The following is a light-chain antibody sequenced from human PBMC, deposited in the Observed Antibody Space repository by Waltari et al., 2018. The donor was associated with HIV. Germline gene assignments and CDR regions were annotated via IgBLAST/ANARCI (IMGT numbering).Light chain of an antibody. V-gene: IGLV3-1*01. Sequence: SYELTQPPSVSVSPGQTARITCSGDHLGDKYACWYQQKPGQSPGLVIYQDGKRPSGIPERFSGSNSGNTATLIISGTQAMDEADYYCQAWDSSTWMFGGGTKLTVL. CDR1: HLGDKY. J-gene: IGLJ3*02. CDR2: QDG. CDR3: QAWDSSTWM.